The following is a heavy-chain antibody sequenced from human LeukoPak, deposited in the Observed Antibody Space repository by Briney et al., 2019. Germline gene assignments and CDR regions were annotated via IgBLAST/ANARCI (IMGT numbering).Heavy chain of an antibody. CDR1: GFTFDDYA. D-gene: IGHD1-26*01. Sequence: GRSLRLSCAASGFTFDDYAMHWVRQAPGKGLEWVSGISWNSGSIGYADSVKGRFTISRDNSKNTLYLQMNSLRAEDTAVYYCARQRELLQWGQGTLVTVSS. CDR3: ARQRELLQ. J-gene: IGHJ4*02. CDR2: ISWNSGSI. V-gene: IGHV3-9*01.